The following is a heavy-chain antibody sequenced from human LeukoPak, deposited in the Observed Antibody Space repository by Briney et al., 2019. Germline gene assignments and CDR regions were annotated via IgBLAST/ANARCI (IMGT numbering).Heavy chain of an antibody. D-gene: IGHD3-22*01. CDR3: ARADRGNAYYNYMDV. V-gene: IGHV4-39*07. Sequence: SGTLSLTCTVSGGSISSGDCYWAWIRQPPGKGLEFIGAIYHNGDTYDNPSLNSRIAISIDTSRNQFSLRLSSVTAADTAVYYCARADRGNAYYNYMDVWGKVTAVTVSS. J-gene: IGHJ6*03. CDR1: GGSISSGDCY. CDR2: IYHNGDT.